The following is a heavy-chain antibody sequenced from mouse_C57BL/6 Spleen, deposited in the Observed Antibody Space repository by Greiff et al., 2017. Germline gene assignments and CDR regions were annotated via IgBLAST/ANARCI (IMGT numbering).Heavy chain of an antibody. D-gene: IGHD2-5*01. CDR3: ARFSNYGYFDV. Sequence: EVQLQQSGPVLVKPGASVKMSCKASGYTFTDYYMNWVKQSHGKSLEWIGVINPYNGGTSYNQKFKGKATLTVDKSSSTAYMKLNSLTSEDSAVYYCARFSNYGYFDVWGTGTTVTVSS. CDR1: GYTFTDYY. J-gene: IGHJ1*03. CDR2: INPYNGGT. V-gene: IGHV1-19*01.